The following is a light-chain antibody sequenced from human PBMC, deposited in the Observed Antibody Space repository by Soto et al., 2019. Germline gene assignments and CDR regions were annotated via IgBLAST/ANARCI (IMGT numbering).Light chain of an antibody. CDR1: TLATQY. Sequence: SYELTQSPSLSVSPGQTAKITCSGDTLATQYAYWYQVRPGQAPLLLIHKATERPSGIPDRFSGSISGTTVTLTISRVQAEDEADYYCQSADGSHSCHVVFGGGTKVTVL. CDR3: QSADGSHSCHVV. V-gene: IGLV3-25*02. CDR2: KAT. J-gene: IGLJ2*01.